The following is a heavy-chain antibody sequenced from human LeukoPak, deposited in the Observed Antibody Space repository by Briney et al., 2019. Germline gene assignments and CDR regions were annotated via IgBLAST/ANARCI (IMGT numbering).Heavy chain of an antibody. CDR2: IYYSGST. Sequence: SETLSLTCTVSGGSISSSSYYWGWIRQPPGKGLEWIGSIYYSGSTDYNPSLKSRVTISVDTSKNQFPLKLSSVTAADTAVYYCARGRIARLPYFDYWGQGTLVTVSS. J-gene: IGHJ4*02. CDR1: GGSISSSSYY. D-gene: IGHD5-18*01. CDR3: ARGRIARLPYFDY. V-gene: IGHV4-61*05.